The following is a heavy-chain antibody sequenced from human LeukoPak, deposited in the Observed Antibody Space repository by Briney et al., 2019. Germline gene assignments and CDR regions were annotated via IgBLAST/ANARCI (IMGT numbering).Heavy chain of an antibody. CDR2: ISGSGGST. CDR1: GFTFSSYA. D-gene: IGHD2-8*01. Sequence: GGSLRLSCATSGFTFSSYAMSWVRQAPGKGLEWVSAISGSGGSTYYADSVKGRFTISRDNSKNTLYLQMNSLRAEDTAVYYCAKSRSALMVYAPFDYWGQGTLVTVSS. V-gene: IGHV3-23*01. J-gene: IGHJ4*02. CDR3: AKSRSALMVYAPFDY.